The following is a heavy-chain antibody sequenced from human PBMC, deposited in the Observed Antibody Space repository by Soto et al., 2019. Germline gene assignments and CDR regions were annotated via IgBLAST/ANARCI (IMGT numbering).Heavy chain of an antibody. CDR1: KGTFNRDA. D-gene: IGHD6-19*01. CDR2: IIPMFGTA. J-gene: IGHJ5*02. V-gene: IGHV1-69*01. Sequence: QEQLVQSGAEVKKPGSSVRVSCKASKGTFNRDAITWVRQVSGQGLEWMGGIIPMFGTADYAQKFQGRVTITADESMGTAYMELSSLRSEDTAVYYCARRAAVSVTSLRFDPCGQGTLVTVSS. CDR3: ARRAAVSVTSLRFDP.